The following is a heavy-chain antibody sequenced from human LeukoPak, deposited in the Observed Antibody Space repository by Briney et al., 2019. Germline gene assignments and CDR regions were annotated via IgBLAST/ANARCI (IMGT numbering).Heavy chain of an antibody. CDR3: ARNGDDSSDYYYFDY. Sequence: SETLSLTCTVSGDSISSGDYSWSWIRQPPGKGLEWIGYIYNSGTTNYNPSLKSRVTISVDTSKNQFSLKLSSVTAADTAIYYCARNGDDSSDYYYFDYWGQGTLVTVSS. CDR2: IYNSGTT. V-gene: IGHV4-30-4*07. J-gene: IGHJ4*02. CDR1: GDSISSGDYS. D-gene: IGHD3-22*01.